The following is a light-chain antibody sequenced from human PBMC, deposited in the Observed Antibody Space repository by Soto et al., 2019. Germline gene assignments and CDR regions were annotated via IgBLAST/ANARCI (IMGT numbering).Light chain of an antibody. CDR2: AAS. V-gene: IGKV1-39*01. CDR3: QQCHSSPRT. Sequence: DIQMTQSPSTLSAGVGDRVTITCRASQRISTYLNWYQQKPGKAPTLLIYAASSLQSGVPSRFSGGGSGTDFPLAINTLQPEDFATYFCQQCHSSPRTFGQGTKVEIK. CDR1: QRISTY. J-gene: IGKJ1*01.